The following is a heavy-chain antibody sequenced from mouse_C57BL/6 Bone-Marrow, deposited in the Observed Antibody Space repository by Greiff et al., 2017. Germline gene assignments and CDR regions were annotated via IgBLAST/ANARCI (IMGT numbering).Heavy chain of an antibody. D-gene: IGHD3-1*01. Sequence: VQRVESGPELVKPGASVKISCKASGYSFTSYYIHWVKQRPGQGLEWIGWIYPGSGNTKYNEKFKGKATLTADTSSSTAYMRLSSRTSEDSAVDCGAPLTVAQGACFAYWGQGTLVTVSA. CDR1: GYSFTSYY. J-gene: IGHJ3*01. CDR3: APLTVAQGACFAY. CDR2: IYPGSGNT. V-gene: IGHV1-66*01.